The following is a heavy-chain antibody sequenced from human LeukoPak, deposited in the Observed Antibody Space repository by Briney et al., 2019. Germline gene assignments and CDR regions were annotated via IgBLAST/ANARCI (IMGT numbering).Heavy chain of an antibody. Sequence: ASVKVSCKVSGYSFTSNYIHWVRQAPGQGLECMGMIYPRDGSTSYAQRFQDRVTVTRDTSTSTVHMELSGLRSEDTAVYYCARDQEGFDYWGQGTLVTVSS. CDR2: IYPRDGST. CDR1: GYSFTSNY. V-gene: IGHV1-46*01. CDR3: ARDQEGFDY. J-gene: IGHJ4*02.